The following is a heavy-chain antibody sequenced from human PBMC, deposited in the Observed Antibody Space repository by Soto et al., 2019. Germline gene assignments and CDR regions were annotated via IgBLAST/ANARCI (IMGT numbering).Heavy chain of an antibody. CDR3: ASWSNRNPLYYAGLDV. Sequence: QVQLLQSGAEVKKPGSSVKVSCKVSGGAFTNYALNWVRHGPGQGLEWLGGIIPLHNTSNYSLKFLGRVTVTADISSTTVYMELHSLTSDDTATYYCASWSNRNPLYYAGLDVWGQGTKVTVSS. D-gene: IGHD3-10*01. CDR2: IIPLHNTS. CDR1: GGAFTNYA. V-gene: IGHV1-69*06. J-gene: IGHJ6*02.